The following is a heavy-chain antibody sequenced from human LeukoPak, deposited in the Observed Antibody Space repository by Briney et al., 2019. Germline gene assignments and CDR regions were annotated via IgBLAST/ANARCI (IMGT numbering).Heavy chain of an antibody. D-gene: IGHD6-13*01. J-gene: IGHJ4*02. CDR1: GGTFSSYA. CDR2: IIPILGIA. CDR3: ARGNIAAAGLASFDY. Sequence: GASVKVSCKASGGTFSSYATSWVRQAPGQGLEWMGRIIPILGIANYAQKFQGRVTITADKSTSTAYMELSSLRSEDTAVYYCARGNIAAAGLASFDYWGQGTLVTVSS. V-gene: IGHV1-69*04.